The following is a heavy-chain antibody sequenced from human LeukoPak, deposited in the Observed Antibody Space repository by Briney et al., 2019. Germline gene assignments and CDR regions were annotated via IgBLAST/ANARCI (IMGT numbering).Heavy chain of an antibody. CDR2: IRYDGSNK. V-gene: IGHV3-30*02. CDR3: AKDIGSGWPLDYYYYYGMDV. Sequence: PGGSLRLSCAASGFTFSSYGMHWVRQAPGKGLEWVAFIRYDGSNKYYADSVKGRFTISRDNAKNSLYLQMNSLRAEDTALYYCAKDIGSGWPLDYYYYYGMDVWGQGTTVTVSS. D-gene: IGHD6-19*01. J-gene: IGHJ6*02. CDR1: GFTFSSYG.